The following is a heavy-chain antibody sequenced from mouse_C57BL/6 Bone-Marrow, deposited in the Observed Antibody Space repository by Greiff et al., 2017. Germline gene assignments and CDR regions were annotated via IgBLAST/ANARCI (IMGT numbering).Heavy chain of an antibody. Sequence: DVQLVESGGGLVKPGGSLKLSCAASGFTFSSYAMSWVRQTPEKRLEWVATISDGGSYTYYPDNVKGRFTISRDNAKNNLYLQMSHLKSEDTAMYYCARDLGTGFAYWGQGTLVTVSA. D-gene: IGHD3-3*01. CDR3: ARDLGTGFAY. CDR1: GFTFSSYA. V-gene: IGHV5-4*01. CDR2: ISDGGSYT. J-gene: IGHJ3*01.